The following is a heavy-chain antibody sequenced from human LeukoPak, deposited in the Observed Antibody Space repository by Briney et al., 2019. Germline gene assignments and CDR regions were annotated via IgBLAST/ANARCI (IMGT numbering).Heavy chain of an antibody. CDR1: GFTFSSYA. V-gene: IGHV3-30*04. CDR2: ISYDGSNK. J-gene: IGHJ5*02. CDR3: ARAGDVLRYFDWLLS. Sequence: GGSLRLSCAASGFTFSSYAMHWVRQAPGKGLEWVAVISYDGSNKYYADSVKGRFTISRDNSKNTLYLQMNSLRAEDTAVYYCARAGDVLRYFDWLLSWGQGTLVNVSS. D-gene: IGHD3-9*01.